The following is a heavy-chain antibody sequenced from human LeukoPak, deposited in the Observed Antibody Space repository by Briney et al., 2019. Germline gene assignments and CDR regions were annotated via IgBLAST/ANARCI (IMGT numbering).Heavy chain of an antibody. CDR3: ARDRHIAAAGYYFDY. D-gene: IGHD6-25*01. J-gene: IGHJ4*02. CDR1: GFTFSTYP. CDR2: IADDGKDK. Sequence: GRSLRFSCAASGFTFSTYPMHWVSQAPGKGVEWVAVIADDGKDKHYVESVKGRFTISRDNFKNTLYPQMNSLRVEDTAVYYCARDRHIAAAGYYFDYWGQGTLVTVSS. V-gene: IGHV3-30*04.